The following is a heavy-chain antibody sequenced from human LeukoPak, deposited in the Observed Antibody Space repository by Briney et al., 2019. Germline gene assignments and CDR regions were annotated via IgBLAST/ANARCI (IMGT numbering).Heavy chain of an antibody. CDR2: ISGSGGST. J-gene: IGHJ4*02. V-gene: IGHV3-23*01. Sequence: GGSLRLSCAASGFTFSGYAMSWVRQAPGKGLEWVSAISGSGGSTYYADSVKGRFTISRDNSKNTLYLQMNSLRAEDTAVYYCAKGEPGYSYGTSFDYWGQGTLVTVSS. CDR3: AKGEPGYSYGTSFDY. D-gene: IGHD5-18*01. CDR1: GFTFSGYA.